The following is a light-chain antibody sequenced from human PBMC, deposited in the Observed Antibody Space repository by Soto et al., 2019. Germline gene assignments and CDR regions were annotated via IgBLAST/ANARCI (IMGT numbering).Light chain of an antibody. V-gene: IGLV2-11*01. CDR3: CSYAGGYTHV. CDR1: SGDIGAYNF. Sequence: ALTQPASVSGSPGQSVTISCAGTSGDIGAYNFVSWYQQHPGKAPKLMIYDVVKRPSGVPDRLSGSKSGNTASLTIYGLQTEDEADYHCCSYAGGYTHVFGTGTKVTV. CDR2: DVV. J-gene: IGLJ1*01.